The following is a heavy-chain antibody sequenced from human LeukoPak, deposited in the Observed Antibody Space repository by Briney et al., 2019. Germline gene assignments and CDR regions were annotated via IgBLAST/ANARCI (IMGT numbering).Heavy chain of an antibody. CDR2: IKSKSDGGTT. CDR1: GFTLFTFNNAW. Sequence: PGGSLRLSCTASGFTLFTFNNAWMSWVRQTPGKGLEWIGRIKSKSDGGTTDYTAPVRGRFSISRDDSKNTVYLQVNSLKTEDTAVYYCTTDLLDYWGQGTLVTVSS. V-gene: IGHV3-15*01. CDR3: TTDLLDY. J-gene: IGHJ4*02.